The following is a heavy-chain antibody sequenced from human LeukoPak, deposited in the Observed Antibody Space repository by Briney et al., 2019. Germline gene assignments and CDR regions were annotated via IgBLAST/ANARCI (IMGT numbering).Heavy chain of an antibody. CDR3: ARQVAIVEPTDPNWFDS. CDR2: IYTSGST. V-gene: IGHV4-4*07. J-gene: IGHJ5*01. D-gene: IGHD1-26*01. Sequence: PSETLSLTCTVSGGSISSYYWSWIRQPAGKGLEWIGRIYTSGSTNYNPSLKSRVTMSVDMSKNHFSLRLTSVTAADTAVYYCARQVAIVEPTDPNWFDSWGQGTLVTVSS. CDR1: GGSISSYY.